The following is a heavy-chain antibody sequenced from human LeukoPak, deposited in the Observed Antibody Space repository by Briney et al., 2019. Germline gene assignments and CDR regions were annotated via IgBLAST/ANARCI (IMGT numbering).Heavy chain of an antibody. CDR3: AKRPLESSGPFDS. J-gene: IGHJ4*02. D-gene: IGHD2-15*01. CDR1: GFTFSSYG. Sequence: PGGSLRLSCAASGFTFSSYGMHWVRQAPGKGLEWVAFIRYDGSNKYYADSVKGRFTISRDNSKNTLYLQMNSLQSEDTAVYYCAKRPLESSGPFDSWGLGTLVTVSS. CDR2: IRYDGSNK. V-gene: IGHV3-30*02.